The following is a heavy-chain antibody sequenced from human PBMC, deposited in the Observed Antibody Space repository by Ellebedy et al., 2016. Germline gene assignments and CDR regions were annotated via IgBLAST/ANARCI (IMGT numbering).Heavy chain of an antibody. V-gene: IGHV1-3*01. CDR1: GYTFTSYA. Sequence: ASVKVSCKASGYTFTSYAMHWVRQAPGQRLEWMGWINAGNGNTKYSQKFQGRVTITRDTSASTAYMELSSLRSEDTAVYYCARRDGDYVPFDIWGQGTMVTVSS. CDR3: ARRDGDYVPFDI. D-gene: IGHD4-17*01. CDR2: INAGNGNT. J-gene: IGHJ3*02.